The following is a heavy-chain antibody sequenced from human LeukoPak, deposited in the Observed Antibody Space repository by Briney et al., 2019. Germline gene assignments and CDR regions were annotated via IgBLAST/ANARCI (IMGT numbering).Heavy chain of an antibody. CDR3: ARPYDFWSEAGNWFDP. D-gene: IGHD3-3*01. CDR1: GFTFSSYA. Sequence: GGSLRLSCAASGFTFSSYAMHWVRQAPGKGLEWVAVISYDGSNKYYADSVKGRFTISRDNSKNTLYLQMNSLRAEDTAVCYCARPYDFWSEAGNWFDPWGQGTLVTVSS. J-gene: IGHJ5*02. CDR2: ISYDGSNK. V-gene: IGHV3-30-3*01.